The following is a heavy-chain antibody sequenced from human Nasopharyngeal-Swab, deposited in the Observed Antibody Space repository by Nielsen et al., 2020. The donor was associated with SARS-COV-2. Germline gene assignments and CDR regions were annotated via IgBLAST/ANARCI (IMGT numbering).Heavy chain of an antibody. D-gene: IGHD2-2*01. Sequence: GESLKISCAASGFTFSSYWMHWVRQAPGKGLVWVSRINTDGTSTGYADSVKGRLTIARDNAKNTLYMQMNSLRDEDTAVYYCVRGPSSGYANDAFGVWGQGTMVTVSS. CDR1: GFTFSSYW. J-gene: IGHJ3*01. CDR3: VRGPSSGYANDAFGV. CDR2: INTDGTST. V-gene: IGHV3-74*01.